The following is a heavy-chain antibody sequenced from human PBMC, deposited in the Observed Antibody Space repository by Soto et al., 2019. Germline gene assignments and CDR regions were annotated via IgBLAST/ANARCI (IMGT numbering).Heavy chain of an antibody. CDR1: GHSFTNHW. V-gene: IGHV5-51*01. CDR2: IYPGDSDT. CDR3: ARASAKSHYYFDY. Sequence: GESLKISCKGSGHSFTNHWIGWVRQMPGKGLEWMGIIYPGDSDTRYSPSFQGQVTISVDKSINTAYLQWSSLKASDTAMYYCARASAKSHYYFDYWGQGTLVTVPQ. D-gene: IGHD5-18*01. J-gene: IGHJ4*02.